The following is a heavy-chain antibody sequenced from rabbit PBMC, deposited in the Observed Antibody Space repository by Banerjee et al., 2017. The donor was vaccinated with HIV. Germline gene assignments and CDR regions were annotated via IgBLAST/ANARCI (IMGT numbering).Heavy chain of an antibody. V-gene: IGHV1S45*01. J-gene: IGHJ3*01. Sequence: QEQLEESGGDLVQPGGSLTLTCTASGFSFSNKYVMCWVRQAPGKGLEWIACINTSSGNTVYASWAKGRFTISKTSSTTVTLQMTSLTAADTATYFCARDLAGAIGWNFVLWGQGTLVTVS. D-gene: IGHD4-1*01. CDR3: ARDLAGAIGWNFVL. CDR1: GFSFSNKYV. CDR2: INTSSGNT.